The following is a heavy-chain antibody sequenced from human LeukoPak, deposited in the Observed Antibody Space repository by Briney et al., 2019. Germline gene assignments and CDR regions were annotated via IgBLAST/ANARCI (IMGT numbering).Heavy chain of an antibody. V-gene: IGHV3-49*04. D-gene: IGHD1-7*01. CDR3: TRVARGTTLIDY. J-gene: IGHJ4*02. CDR1: GFTFGDYA. CDR2: IRSKAYGGTT. Sequence: GGSLRLSCTASGFTFGDYAMSWVRQAPGKGLEWVGFIRSKAYGGTTEYAASVKGRFTISRGDSKSIAYLQMNSLKTEDTAVYYCTRVARGTTLIDYWGQGTLVTVSS.